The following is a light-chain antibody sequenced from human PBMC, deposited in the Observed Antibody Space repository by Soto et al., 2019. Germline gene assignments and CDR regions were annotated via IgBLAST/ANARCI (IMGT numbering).Light chain of an antibody. CDR3: QQYGSSPS. CDR1: QSVRGGF. CDR2: DTS. J-gene: IGKJ1*01. Sequence: EIVLTQSPGTLSLSPGERATLSCRASQSVRGGFLAWYQQKPGLAPRLILYDTSFRATGIPDRFSGSGSGTDFTLTISRLDPEDFAVYYCQQYGSSPSFGQGTKVDIK. V-gene: IGKV3D-20*01.